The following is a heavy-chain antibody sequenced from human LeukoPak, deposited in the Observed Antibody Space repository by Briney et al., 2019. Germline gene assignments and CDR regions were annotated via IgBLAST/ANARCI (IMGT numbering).Heavy chain of an antibody. Sequence: GGSLRLSCAAPGFTFNTFAMNWVRQAPGKGLEWVSSISGNGGSAYYADSVKGRFTISRDNSRSSVYLQMNSLGAEDTAIYYCAKALLGYSRPIDSWGQGTLVTVSS. CDR2: ISGNGGSA. J-gene: IGHJ4*02. D-gene: IGHD2-15*01. V-gene: IGHV3-23*01. CDR1: GFTFNTFA. CDR3: AKALLGYSRPIDS.